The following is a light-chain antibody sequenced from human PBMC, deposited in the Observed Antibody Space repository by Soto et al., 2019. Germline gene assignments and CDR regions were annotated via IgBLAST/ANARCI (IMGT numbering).Light chain of an antibody. CDR1: SSDVGGYNY. CDR3: SSYTSSSTLYV. V-gene: IGLV2-14*01. CDR2: DVS. J-gene: IGLJ1*01. Sequence: QSALTQPASVSGSPGQSITISCTGTSSDVGGYNYVSWYQQHPGKAPKLMIYDVSNRPSGVSNRFSGSKSGNTASLTISGLQAEDEAYYYCSSYTSSSTLYVVGTGTK.